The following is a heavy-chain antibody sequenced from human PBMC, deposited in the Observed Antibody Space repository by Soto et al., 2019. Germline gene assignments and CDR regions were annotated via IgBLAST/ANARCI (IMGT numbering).Heavy chain of an antibody. CDR1: GGSINSDGYY. CDR3: ARDSLDSSGNFMRHPDAFDV. J-gene: IGHJ3*01. D-gene: IGHD3-22*01. V-gene: IGHV4-31*03. Sequence: QVQLQESGPGLVKPSQTLSLTCTVSGGSINSDGYYWSWIRQHPGKGLEWIGYIHYSGSTYYNPSLKSRITISIDTSKNQFSLQLSSVTVADTAVYFCARDSLDSSGNFMRHPDAFDVWGQGTGVAVSS. CDR2: IHYSGST.